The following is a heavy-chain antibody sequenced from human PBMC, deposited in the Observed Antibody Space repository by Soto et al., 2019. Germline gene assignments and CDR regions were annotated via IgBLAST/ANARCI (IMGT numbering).Heavy chain of an antibody. CDR2: TFSGGST. Sequence: EVQLLETGGGLIQPGGSLRLSCLASGFTVTSNYMIGVRQPPGKGLEWVSTTFSGGSTNYADSVKGRFTISRDNSKNTVYLQMNNLRVEDTAVYYCAKKPPSTIQGWACGMDVWGQGTTVSVSS. CDR3: AKKPPSTIQGWACGMDV. J-gene: IGHJ6*02. D-gene: IGHD2-8*01. CDR1: GFTVTSNY. V-gene: IGHV3-53*02.